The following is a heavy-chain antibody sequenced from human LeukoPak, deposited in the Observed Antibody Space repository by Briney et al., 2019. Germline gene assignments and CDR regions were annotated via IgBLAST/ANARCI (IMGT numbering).Heavy chain of an antibody. J-gene: IGHJ2*01. V-gene: IGHV3-20*04. D-gene: IGHD1-1*01. CDR1: GFTFDDYG. Sequence: GGSLRLSCAASGFTFDDYGMSWVRQAPGKGLEWVSGINWNGGSTGYADSVKGRFTISRDNAKNSLYLQMNSLRAEDTAVYYCARVGTAPQDWYFDLWGRGTLVTVSS. CDR3: ARVGTAPQDWYFDL. CDR2: INWNGGST.